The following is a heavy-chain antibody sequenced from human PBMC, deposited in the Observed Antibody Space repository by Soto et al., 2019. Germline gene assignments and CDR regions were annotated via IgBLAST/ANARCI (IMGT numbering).Heavy chain of an antibody. CDR3: ARTALLVPIFDY. CDR2: IYYSGST. D-gene: IGHD2-2*01. CDR1: GGSISSYC. Sequence: PSETLSLTCTVSGGSISSYCWSWIRQPPGKGLEWIGYIYYSGSTNYNPSLKSRVTISVDTSKNQFSLKLSSVTAADTAVYYCARTALLVPIFDYWGQGTLVTV. V-gene: IGHV4-59*01. J-gene: IGHJ4*02.